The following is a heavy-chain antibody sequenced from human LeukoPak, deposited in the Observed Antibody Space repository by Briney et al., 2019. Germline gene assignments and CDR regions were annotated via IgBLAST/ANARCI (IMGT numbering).Heavy chain of an antibody. CDR3: ARIRGVIMEYYFDY. V-gene: IGHV4-61*01. Sequence: SETLSLTCTVPGGSISSSSYYWSWVRQPPGKGLEWLGYIYYSGSTNYNPSLKSRVTISVDPSKNQFSLKLSSVTAADTAAYYCARIRGVIMEYYFDYWGQGTLVTVSS. D-gene: IGHD3-10*01. CDR2: IYYSGST. CDR1: GGSISSSSYY. J-gene: IGHJ4*02.